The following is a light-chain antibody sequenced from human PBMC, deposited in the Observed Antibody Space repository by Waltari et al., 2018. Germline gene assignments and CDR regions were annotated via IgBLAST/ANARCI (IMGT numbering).Light chain of an antibody. CDR3: QHYNNWRT. V-gene: IGKV3-15*01. CDR2: GES. J-gene: IGKJ1*01. CDR1: QSISSN. Sequence: DIVMTQSPATLSVSPGESVALSCRASQSISSNLAWYQQKPGQAPRILMYGESIRATGIPAWCSGSWSGTEFTLTISSLQSEDFAVYYCQHYNNWRTFGQGTKVEF.